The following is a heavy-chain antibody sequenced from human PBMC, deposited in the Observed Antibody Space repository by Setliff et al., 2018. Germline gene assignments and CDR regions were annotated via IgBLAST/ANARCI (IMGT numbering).Heavy chain of an antibody. CDR3: ARSYYNFWSGYYRVNWFDP. Sequence: SETLSLTCTVSGGSISSYYWSWIRQPAGKGLEWIGRIYTSGSTNYNPSLKSRVTMSVDTSKNQFSLKLSSVTAADTTVYYCARSYYNFWSGYYRVNWFDPWGQGTLVTVSS. D-gene: IGHD3-3*01. V-gene: IGHV4-4*07. CDR1: GGSISSYY. CDR2: IYTSGST. J-gene: IGHJ5*02.